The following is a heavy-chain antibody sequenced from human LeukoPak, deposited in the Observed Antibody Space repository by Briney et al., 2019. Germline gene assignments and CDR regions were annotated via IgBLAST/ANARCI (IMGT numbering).Heavy chain of an antibody. V-gene: IGHV3-23*01. CDR3: AKAPVTTCRGAFCYPFDY. J-gene: IGHJ4*02. CDR1: GFTFSSYA. Sequence: GGSLRLSCAASGFTFSSYAISWVRQAPGKGLEWVSGISDSGGSTYYADSVKGRFTISRDNSKNTLDLQMNSLRAEDTAVYYCAKAPVTTCRGAFCYPFDYWGLGTLVTVSS. CDR2: ISDSGGST. D-gene: IGHD2-15*01.